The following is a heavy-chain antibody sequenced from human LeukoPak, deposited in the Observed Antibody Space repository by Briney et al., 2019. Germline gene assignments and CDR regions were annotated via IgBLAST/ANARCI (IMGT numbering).Heavy chain of an antibody. CDR3: AKMVVVVPADY. CDR2: IRSDGSNK. J-gene: IGHJ4*02. D-gene: IGHD2-2*01. CDR1: GFTFSSYG. Sequence: PGGSLRLSCPASGFTFSSYGMHWVRQAPGKGLEWVAFIRSDGSNKYYADSVEGRFNSSRDNYKHTLYLQMNSLRAEDTAVHYCAKMVVVVPADYWGQGTLVTVSS. V-gene: IGHV3-30*02.